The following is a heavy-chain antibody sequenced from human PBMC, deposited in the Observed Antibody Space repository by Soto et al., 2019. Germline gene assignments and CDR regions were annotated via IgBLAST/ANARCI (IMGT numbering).Heavy chain of an antibody. V-gene: IGHV3-13*04. D-gene: IGHD3-9*01. J-gene: IGHJ4*02. CDR3: ARASDYDILTGYPAPPDY. Sequence: EVQLVESGGGLVQPGGSLRLSCAASGFTFSSYDMHWVRQATGKGLEWVSAIGTAGDTYYPGYVKGRFTISREDAKNSLYLKMNSLSAGDTAVYYCARASDYDILTGYPAPPDYWGQGTLVTVSS. CDR2: IGTAGDT. CDR1: GFTFSSYD.